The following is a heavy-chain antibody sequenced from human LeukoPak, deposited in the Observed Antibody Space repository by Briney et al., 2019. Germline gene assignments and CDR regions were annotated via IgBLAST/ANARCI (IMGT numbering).Heavy chain of an antibody. J-gene: IGHJ4*02. CDR1: GFTVSSNY. D-gene: IGHD5-24*01. CDR3: AKDLRWLQDY. Sequence: PGGSLRLSCAASGFTVSSNYMSWVRQAPGKGLEWVAIISSNGETTYYADSVKGRFTISRDNSKNTLYLQMSSLTAEDTALYYCAKDLRWLQDYWGQGTLVTVSS. CDR2: ISSNGETT. V-gene: IGHV3-30*18.